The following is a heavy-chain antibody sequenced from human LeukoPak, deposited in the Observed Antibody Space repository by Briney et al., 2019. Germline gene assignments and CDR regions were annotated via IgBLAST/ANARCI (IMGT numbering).Heavy chain of an antibody. Sequence: SETLSLTCTVSGGYISSGGYYWSWIRQHPGKGLEWIGYIYYSGSTYYNPSLKSRVTISVDTSKNQFSLKLSSVTAADTAVYYCARGEEVEYFQHWGQGTLVTVSS. CDR3: ARGEEVEYFQH. J-gene: IGHJ1*01. CDR2: IYYSGST. CDR1: GGYISSGGYY. D-gene: IGHD1-26*01. V-gene: IGHV4-31*03.